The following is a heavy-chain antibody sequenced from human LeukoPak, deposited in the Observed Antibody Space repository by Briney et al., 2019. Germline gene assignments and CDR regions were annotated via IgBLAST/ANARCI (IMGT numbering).Heavy chain of an antibody. CDR2: IHHSGST. V-gene: IGHV4-30-2*01. Sequence: SETLSLTCTVSGDSISSGGYYWSWIRQPPGKGLEWIGYIHHSGSTHFNPSLKSRVTMSVDTSKNQFSLSLSSVTAADTAMYFCAKDRAKASVGPDWGQGTLVTVSS. CDR1: GDSISSGGYY. D-gene: IGHD3-10*01. J-gene: IGHJ4*02. CDR3: AKDRAKASVGPD.